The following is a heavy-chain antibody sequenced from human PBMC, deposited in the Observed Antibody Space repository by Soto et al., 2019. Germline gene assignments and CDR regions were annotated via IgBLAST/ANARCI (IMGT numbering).Heavy chain of an antibody. D-gene: IGHD5-12*01. Sequence: GGSLRLSCAASGFAFSSYGIHWVRQAPGKGLEWVAGISYDGSNEHYANSVKGRFTISRDNSKNTLYLEMGSLRAEDMAVYYCARRGYSGYEIDYWGQGTLVTVSS. V-gene: IGHV3-30*03. CDR3: ARRGYSGYEIDY. CDR1: GFAFSSYG. CDR2: ISYDGSNE. J-gene: IGHJ4*02.